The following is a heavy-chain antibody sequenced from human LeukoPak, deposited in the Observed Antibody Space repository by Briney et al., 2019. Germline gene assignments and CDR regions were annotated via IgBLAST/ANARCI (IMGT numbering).Heavy chain of an antibody. CDR2: ISGSGGSA. J-gene: IGHJ4*02. Sequence: PGGSLRLSCAAYGFTFSDYYMSWVRQAPGKGLEWVSAISGSGGSAYYADSVKGRFTISRDNSKNTLYLQMNSLRAEDTAVYYCGREYASSGYCDSWGQGTLVTVSS. V-gene: IGHV3-23*01. CDR3: GREYASSGYCDS. CDR1: GFTFSDYY. D-gene: IGHD3-22*01.